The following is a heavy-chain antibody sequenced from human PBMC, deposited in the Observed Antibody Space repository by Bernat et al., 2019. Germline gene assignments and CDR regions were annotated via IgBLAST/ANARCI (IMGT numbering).Heavy chain of an antibody. J-gene: IGHJ5*02. CDR3: ARDENGDCSGGSCPMGWFDP. V-gene: IGHV1-18*01. Sequence: KPGASVKVSCKASGYTFTSYGISWVRQAPGQWLEWMGWISAYNGNTNYAQKLQGRVTMTTDTSTSTAYMDLSSLRSDDTAVYYCARDENGDCSGGSCPMGWFDPWGQGTLVTVSP. CDR1: GYTFTSYG. CDR2: ISAYNGNT. D-gene: IGHD2-15*01.